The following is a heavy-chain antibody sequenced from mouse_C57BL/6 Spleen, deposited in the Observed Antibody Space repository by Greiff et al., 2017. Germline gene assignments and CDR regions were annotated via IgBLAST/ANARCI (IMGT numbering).Heavy chain of an antibody. J-gene: IGHJ4*01. CDR1: GYTFTSYT. CDR2: INPSSGYT. CDR3: ARPLGYAMDY. D-gene: IGHD4-1*01. Sequence: QVQLKESGAELARPGASVKMSCKASGYTFTSYTMHWVKQRPGQGLEWIGYINPSSGYTKYNQKFKDKATLTADKSSSTAYMQLSSLTSEDSAVYYCARPLGYAMDYWGQGTSVTVSS. V-gene: IGHV1-4*01.